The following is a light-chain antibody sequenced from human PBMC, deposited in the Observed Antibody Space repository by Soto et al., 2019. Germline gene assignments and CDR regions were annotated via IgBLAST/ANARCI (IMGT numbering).Light chain of an antibody. CDR1: NIGSKS. CDR3: QVWDSSSDHPHVV. CDR2: DDS. J-gene: IGLJ2*01. V-gene: IGLV3-21*02. Sequence: SYELTQPPSVSVAPGQTARITCGGNNIGSKSVHWYQQKPGQAPVLVVYDDSDRPSGIPERFSGSNSGNTATLTIRRVEGGDGGEQYCQVWDSSSDHPHVVFGGGTKLTVL.